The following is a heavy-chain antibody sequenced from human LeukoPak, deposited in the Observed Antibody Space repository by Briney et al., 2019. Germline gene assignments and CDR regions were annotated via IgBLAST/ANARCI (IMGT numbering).Heavy chain of an antibody. J-gene: IGHJ4*02. CDR2: IYYSGST. CDR3: ARDPSGSYFDY. Sequence: SQTLSLTCTVSGGSISSGGYYWSWIRQHPGKGLEWIGYIYYSGSTNYNPSLKSRVTISVDTSKNQFSLKLSSVTAADTAVYYCARDPSGSYFDYWGQGTLVTVSS. D-gene: IGHD1-26*01. V-gene: IGHV4-31*03. CDR1: GGSISSGGYY.